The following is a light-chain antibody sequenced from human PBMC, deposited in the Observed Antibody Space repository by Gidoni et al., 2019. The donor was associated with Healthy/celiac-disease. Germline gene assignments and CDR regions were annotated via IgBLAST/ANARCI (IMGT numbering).Light chain of an antibody. Sequence: DIQMTQSQSSLSASAGDRVTITCPTSQAISNYLNWYQQKPGKAPKLLISDASNLETGVPSRFSGSGSGTDVTITISSLQPEDIATYYCQQYDNRPPLTFGGGTKVEIK. CDR2: DAS. CDR1: QAISNY. CDR3: QQYDNRPPLT. J-gene: IGKJ4*01. V-gene: IGKV1-33*01.